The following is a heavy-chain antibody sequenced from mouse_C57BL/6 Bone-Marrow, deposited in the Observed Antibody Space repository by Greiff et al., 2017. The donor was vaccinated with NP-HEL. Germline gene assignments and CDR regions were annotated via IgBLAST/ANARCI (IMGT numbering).Heavy chain of an antibody. CDR2: ILPGSGST. J-gene: IGHJ2*01. D-gene: IGHD1-1*01. CDR1: GYTFTGYW. Sequence: QVQLKESGAELMKPGASVKLSCKATGYTFTGYWIEWVKQRPGHGLEWIGEILPGSGSTNYNEKFKGKATFTADTSSNTAYMQLSSLTTEDSAIYYCARLRYYYGSSFYYFDYWGQGTTLTVSS. V-gene: IGHV1-9*01. CDR3: ARLRYYYGSSFYYFDY.